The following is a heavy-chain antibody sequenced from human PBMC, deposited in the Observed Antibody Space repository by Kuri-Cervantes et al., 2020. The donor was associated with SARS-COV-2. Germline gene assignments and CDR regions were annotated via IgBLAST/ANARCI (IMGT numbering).Heavy chain of an antibody. CDR1: GFTFSSYW. V-gene: IGHV3-30*02. D-gene: IGHD7-27*01. CDR2: IRYDGSNK. J-gene: IGHJ4*02. CDR3: ARVAGDPYYFDY. Sequence: GGSLRLSCAASGFTFSSYWMSWVRQAPGKGLEWVAFIRYDGSNKYYADSVKVRFTISRDNAKNTLYLQMNSLRAEDTAVYYCARVAGDPYYFDYWGQGTLVTVSS.